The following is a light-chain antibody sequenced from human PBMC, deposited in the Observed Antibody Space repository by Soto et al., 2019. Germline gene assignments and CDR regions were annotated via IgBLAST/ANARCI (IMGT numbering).Light chain of an antibody. V-gene: IGKV3-15*01. CDR2: GAS. CDR1: QSVSSN. J-gene: IGKJ1*01. Sequence: DIVMTQSPATLSVSPGDRATLTCRASQSVSSNLAWYQQKPGQAPRLLIYGASTRATGIPARFSGSGSGTEFTLTISSLQPEDFAVYYCQQYNSWLWTFGQGTKVDIK. CDR3: QQYNSWLWT.